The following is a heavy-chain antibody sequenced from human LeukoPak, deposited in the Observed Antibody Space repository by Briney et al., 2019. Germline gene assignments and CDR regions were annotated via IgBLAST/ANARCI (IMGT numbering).Heavy chain of an antibody. CDR3: ARLLDNDISGDPDTFDV. V-gene: IGHV4-59*11. CDR2: VSYTGGA. Sequence: SETLSLTCTVSGGSLSGHYWSWIRHPPGKRLEWIGYVSYTGGAKYNPSLQSRVTISIDTSKSQFSLKLTSVTSADTAVYSCARLLDNDISGDPDTFDVWGQGTTVIVSS. J-gene: IGHJ3*01. D-gene: IGHD3-22*01. CDR1: GGSLSGHY.